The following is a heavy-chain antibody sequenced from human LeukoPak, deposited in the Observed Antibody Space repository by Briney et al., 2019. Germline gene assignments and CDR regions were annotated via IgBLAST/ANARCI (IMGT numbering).Heavy chain of an antibody. D-gene: IGHD2/OR15-2a*01. J-gene: IGHJ3*02. CDR3: ARGWGFSPGDI. CDR1: GFIFSHYW. Sequence: GGSLRLSCVGSGFIFSHYWMSWVRQAPGKGLEGVANIKPDGSERHHVDSVKGRFTFSRDNAKNSLYLQMNSLRAEDTAVYYCARGWGFSPGDIWGQGTMVTVSS. CDR2: IKPDGSER. V-gene: IGHV3-7*03.